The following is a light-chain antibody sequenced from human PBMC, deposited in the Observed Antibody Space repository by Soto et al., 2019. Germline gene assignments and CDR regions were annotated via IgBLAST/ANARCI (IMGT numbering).Light chain of an antibody. CDR2: WAS. J-gene: IGKJ1*01. CDR3: QHYYNTPWT. Sequence: DIVMTQSPDSLAVSLGERATVNCKSSQSVLHRSSNKNFLAWYQQRPGQPPTLLISWASTRESGVPDRFSGSGSETDFALTISSLQAEDVAVYFCQHYYNTPWTFGQGTKVEIK. CDR1: QSVLHRSSNKNF. V-gene: IGKV4-1*01.